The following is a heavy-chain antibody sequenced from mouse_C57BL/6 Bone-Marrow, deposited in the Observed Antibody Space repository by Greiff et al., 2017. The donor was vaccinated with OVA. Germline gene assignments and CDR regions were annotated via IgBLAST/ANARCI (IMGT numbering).Heavy chain of an antibody. CDR3: ARYRLGRNAMDY. Sequence: DVKLVESGGGLVQPGGSLSLSCAASGFSFTDYYMSWVRQPPGKALEWLGFIRNNANGYTTEYSASVKGRFTISRDNSHSILYLQMNALRAEDSATLYCARYRLGRNAMDYWGQGTSVTVSS. CDR2: IRNNANGYTT. V-gene: IGHV7-3*01. J-gene: IGHJ4*01. CDR1: GFSFTDYY. D-gene: IGHD4-1*01.